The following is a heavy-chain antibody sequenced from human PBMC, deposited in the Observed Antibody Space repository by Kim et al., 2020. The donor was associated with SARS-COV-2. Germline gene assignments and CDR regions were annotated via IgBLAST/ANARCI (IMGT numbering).Heavy chain of an antibody. J-gene: IGHJ6*02. CDR1: GFTSNSYW. Sequence: GGSLRLSCAASGFTSNSYWMYWVRLAPGKGLEWVANIKQDGSEKYNVDSVKGRFTISRDNAKNSLYLQMNSLRAEDTAVYYCVRSRWMDVWGQGPTVTVSS. V-gene: IGHV3-7*03. CDR3: VRSRWMDV. CDR2: IKQDGSEK.